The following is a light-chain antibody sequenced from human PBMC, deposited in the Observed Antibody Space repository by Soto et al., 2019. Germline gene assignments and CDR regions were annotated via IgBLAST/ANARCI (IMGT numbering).Light chain of an antibody. V-gene: IGKV3-15*01. CDR2: DAS. CDR1: QSVYSM. J-gene: IGKJ4*01. CDR3: QQYYKWPLT. Sequence: EIVMTQSPATLSVSPGERATLSCRASQSVYSMLAWYQQKPGQAPRLLIYDASTRATGIPASFSGSGSGTEFTLTISILQSQDFAVYYCQQYYKWPLTFGGGTKVEI.